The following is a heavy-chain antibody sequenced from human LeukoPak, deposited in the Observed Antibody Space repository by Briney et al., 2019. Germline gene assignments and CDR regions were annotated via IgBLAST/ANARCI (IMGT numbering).Heavy chain of an antibody. CDR1: GFTFSSYG. J-gene: IGHJ4*02. D-gene: IGHD6-19*01. CDR2: ISYDGSNK. Sequence: PGRSLRLSCAASGFTFSSYGMHWVRQAPGKGLEWVAVISYDGSNKYYADSVKGRFTISRDNSKNTLYLQMNSLRAEDTAVYYCARHLAVTDDTYYFDYWGQGTLVTVSP. V-gene: IGHV3-30*03. CDR3: ARHLAVTDDTYYFDY.